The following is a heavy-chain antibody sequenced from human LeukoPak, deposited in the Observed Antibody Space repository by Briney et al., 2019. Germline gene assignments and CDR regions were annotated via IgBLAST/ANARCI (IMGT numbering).Heavy chain of an antibody. J-gene: IGHJ4*02. D-gene: IGHD5-12*01. V-gene: IGHV4-31*03. CDR1: GGSISSGGYY. CDR3: AREEDSGYDRHFDY. Sequence: SETLSLTCTVSGGSISSGGYYWSWIRQHPGKGLEWIGYIYYSGSTYYNPSLESRVTISVDTSKNQFSLKLSSVTAADTAVYYCAREEDSGYDRHFDYWGQGTLVTVSS. CDR2: IYYSGST.